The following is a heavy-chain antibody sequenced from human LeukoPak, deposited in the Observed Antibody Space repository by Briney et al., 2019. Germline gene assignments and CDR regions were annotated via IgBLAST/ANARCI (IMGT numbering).Heavy chain of an antibody. J-gene: IGHJ4*02. CDR1: GGSVSSTNW. D-gene: IGHD6-25*01. Sequence: SETLSLTCGVSGGSVSSTNWWTWIRQPPGKGLEWIGEVHLDGRTNFNPSLKSRLTMSVDLSENHVSLRLTSVTAADTAVYYCAREGGFYRPLDYSGQGTLVTVSS. CDR2: VHLDGRT. CDR3: AREGGFYRPLDY. V-gene: IGHV4-4*02.